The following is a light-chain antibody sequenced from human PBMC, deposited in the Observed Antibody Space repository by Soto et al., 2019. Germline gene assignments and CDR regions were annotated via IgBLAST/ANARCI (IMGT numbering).Light chain of an antibody. V-gene: IGKV3-15*01. Sequence: EIVMTQSPATLSVSPGERATLSCRASQSINSNLAWYQQKPGQAPRLLIYGASTRATGIPARFSGSGSETEFILTISSLQSEDFAVYYCQQYNNWRTFGQGTKVEIK. J-gene: IGKJ1*01. CDR2: GAS. CDR3: QQYNNWRT. CDR1: QSINSN.